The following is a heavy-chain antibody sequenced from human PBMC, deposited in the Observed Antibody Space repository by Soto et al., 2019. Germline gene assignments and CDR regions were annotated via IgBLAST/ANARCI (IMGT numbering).Heavy chain of an antibody. D-gene: IGHD3-10*01. CDR3: AHSDGVGEFDS. Sequence: QTTLKESGPTLVKPTQTLTLTCTFSGFSLTTSGVGVAWIRQPPVKALEWLALIYWDDAKRYSPSLKSRLTITKDTARNHVALTMSYIDTVDTATYFCAHSDGVGEFDSWGQGTLVTVSS. CDR2: IYWDDAK. V-gene: IGHV2-5*02. J-gene: IGHJ5*01. CDR1: GFSLTTSGVG.